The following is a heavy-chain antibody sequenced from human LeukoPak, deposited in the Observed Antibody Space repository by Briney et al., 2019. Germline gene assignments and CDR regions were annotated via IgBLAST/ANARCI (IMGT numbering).Heavy chain of an antibody. CDR1: GFTFSSYS. J-gene: IGHJ3*02. V-gene: IGHV3-21*01. CDR3: ARDPYAHDAFDI. Sequence: GGSLRLSCAASGFTFSSYSMNWVRQAPGKGLEWVSSISSSSSYIYYADSVKGRFTTSRDNAKNSLYLQMNSLRAEDTAVYYCARDPYAHDAFDIWGQGTMVTVSS. CDR2: ISSSSSYI.